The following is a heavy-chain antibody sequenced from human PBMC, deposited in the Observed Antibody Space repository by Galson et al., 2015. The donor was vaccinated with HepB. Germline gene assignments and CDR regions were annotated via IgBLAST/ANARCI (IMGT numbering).Heavy chain of an antibody. D-gene: IGHD2-2*01. Sequence: SLRLSCAASGFTFSSYGMHWVRQAPGKGLEWVAVIWYDGSNKYYADSVKGRFTISRDNSKNTLYLQMNSLRAEDTAVYYCAKGSVEYCSSTSCLPFDGMDVWGQGTTVTVSS. V-gene: IGHV3-33*06. CDR1: GFTFSSYG. J-gene: IGHJ6*02. CDR3: AKGSVEYCSSTSCLPFDGMDV. CDR2: IWYDGSNK.